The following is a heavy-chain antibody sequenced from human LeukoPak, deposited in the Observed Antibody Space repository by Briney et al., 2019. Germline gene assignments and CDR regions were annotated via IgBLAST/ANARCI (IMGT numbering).Heavy chain of an antibody. CDR3: ASLLVPGNFDY. V-gene: IGHV4-39*07. Sequence: PSETLSLTCTVCGGSISSSSYYWGWIRQPPGEGLEWIANVYYNGNTYYSPSPKSRITISVDVSKTQFSLKVTSVTAADTAVYYCASLLVPGNFDYWGQGTLVTVSP. CDR1: GGSISSSSYY. J-gene: IGHJ4*02. D-gene: IGHD2-8*02. CDR2: VYYNGNT.